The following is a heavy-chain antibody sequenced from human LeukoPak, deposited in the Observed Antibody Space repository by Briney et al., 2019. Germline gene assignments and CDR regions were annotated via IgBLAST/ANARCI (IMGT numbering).Heavy chain of an antibody. D-gene: IGHD3-16*02. J-gene: IGHJ4*02. CDR3: ARDGDYVWGSYRRFDY. CDR2: INWNGGST. V-gene: IGHV3-20*04. CDR1: GFTFDDYG. Sequence: GGSLRLPCAASGFTFDDYGMSWVRQAPGKGLEWVSGINWNGGSTGYADSVKGRFTISRDNAKNSLYLQMNSLRAEDTAVYYCARDGDYVWGSYRRFDYWGQGTLVTVSS.